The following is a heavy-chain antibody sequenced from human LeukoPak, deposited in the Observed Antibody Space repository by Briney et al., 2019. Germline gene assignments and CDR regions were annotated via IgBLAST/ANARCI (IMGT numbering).Heavy chain of an antibody. D-gene: IGHD3/OR15-3a*01. CDR3: ARKRKTTGFWTGYYIDY. CDR2: MNPNSGNT. Sequence: ASVKVSCKAFGYTFTTYDINWVRQATGQGLEWMGWMNPNSGNTGYAQKFRGRVTITRNTSISTAYMELSSLGSEDTAVYYCARKRKTTGFWTGYYIDYWGRGTLVTVSS. CDR1: GYTFTTYD. J-gene: IGHJ4*02. V-gene: IGHV1-8*03.